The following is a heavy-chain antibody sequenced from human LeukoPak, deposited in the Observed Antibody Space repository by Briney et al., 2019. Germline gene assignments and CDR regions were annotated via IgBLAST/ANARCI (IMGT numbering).Heavy chain of an antibody. V-gene: IGHV3-23*01. CDR1: GFTFSSYA. J-gene: IGHJ2*01. CDR3: AKDRGWPTVYWYFDL. Sequence: GGSLRFSCAASGFTFSSYAMSWVRQAPGKGLEWVSAISGSGGSTYYADSVKGRFTISRDNSKNTLYLQMNSLRAEDTAVYYCAKDRGWPTVYWYFDLWGRGTLVTVSS. D-gene: IGHD2-15*01. CDR2: ISGSGGST.